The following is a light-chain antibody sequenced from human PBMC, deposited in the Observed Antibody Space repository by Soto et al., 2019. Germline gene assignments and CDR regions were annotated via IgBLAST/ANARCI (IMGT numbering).Light chain of an antibody. CDR2: GAS. J-gene: IGKJ3*01. Sequence: EIVMTQSPATLSVSPGERATLSCRASQSVSSNLAWYQQKPGQAPRLLIYGASTRATGIPARFSGSGSGTEFTLTLSSLQSEDFAVYYCQQYNNWPPPTFGPGTKVDIK. V-gene: IGKV3-15*01. CDR3: QQYNNWPPPT. CDR1: QSVSSN.